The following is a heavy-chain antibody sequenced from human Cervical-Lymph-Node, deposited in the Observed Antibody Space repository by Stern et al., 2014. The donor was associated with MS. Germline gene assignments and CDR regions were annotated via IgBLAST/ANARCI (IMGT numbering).Heavy chain of an antibody. CDR1: GYTFTGYY. CDR2: MNSISGGT. CDR3: ARDLTGDGILYLDY. J-gene: IGHJ4*02. V-gene: IGHV1-2*02. Sequence: QVQLAQSGAEVNKPGSSVKVSCKASGYTFTGYYIHWVRQAPGQGLEWIGWMNSISGGTTYAQNFQGRVTMTRDTSISTAYMEGTGRRSADTAVYYCARDLTGDGILYLDYWGQGTLVTVSS. D-gene: IGHD7-27*01.